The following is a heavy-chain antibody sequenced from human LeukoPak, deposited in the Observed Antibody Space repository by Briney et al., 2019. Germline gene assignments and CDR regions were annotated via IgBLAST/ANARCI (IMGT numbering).Heavy chain of an antibody. Sequence: ASVKVSCKASGGTFSNYAVSWVRQAPGQGLEWMGGIIPIFGTINYAQKFQGRVTITADRSTSTAYMELSSLRAEDTAVYYCAKTYYDILTGYRELYYFDYWGQGTLVTVSS. V-gene: IGHV1-69*06. J-gene: IGHJ4*02. D-gene: IGHD3-9*01. CDR3: AKTYYDILTGYRELYYFDY. CDR1: GGTFSNYA. CDR2: IIPIFGTI.